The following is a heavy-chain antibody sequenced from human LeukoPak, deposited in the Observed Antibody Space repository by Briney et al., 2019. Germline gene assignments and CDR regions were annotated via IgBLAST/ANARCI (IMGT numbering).Heavy chain of an antibody. CDR3: ARGLTGYYGSGSYFRRYYYYMDV. CDR1: GYTFTGYY. J-gene: IGHJ6*03. D-gene: IGHD3-10*01. V-gene: IGHV1-8*03. Sequence: ASVKVSCKASGYTFTGYYMHWVRQAPGQGLEWMGWMNPNSGNTGYAQKFQGRVTITRNTSISTAYMELSSLRSEDTAVYYCARGLTGYYGSGSYFRRYYYYMDVWGKGTTVTVSS. CDR2: MNPNSGNT.